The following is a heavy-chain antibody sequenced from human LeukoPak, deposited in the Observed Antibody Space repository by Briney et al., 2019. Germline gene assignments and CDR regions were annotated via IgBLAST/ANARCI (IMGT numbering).Heavy chain of an antibody. Sequence: AGGSLRLSRAASGFTLSSYAMSWVRQAPGKGLEWVSAISGSGGSTYYADSVKGRFTISRDNSKNTLHLQMNSLRAGDTALYFCAKDNIAELPAAPYFGGGETLVTVSS. CDR1: GFTLSSYA. CDR2: ISGSGGST. D-gene: IGHD2-2*01. J-gene: IGHJ4*02. CDR3: AKDNIAELPAAPYF. V-gene: IGHV3-23*01.